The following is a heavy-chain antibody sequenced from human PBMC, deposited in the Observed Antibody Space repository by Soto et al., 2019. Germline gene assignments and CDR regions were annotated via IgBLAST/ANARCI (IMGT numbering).Heavy chain of an antibody. CDR3: AQHQWFGSGPVFDD. D-gene: IGHD3-10*01. Sequence: LLESGGGFIQPGGSLRLSCAASGFGFSSFAMSWVRQTPGRGLEWVSTISATGGVTYFADSVKGRFTISRDNSGNTLHLQMHSLRAEDTAFYYCAQHQWFGSGPVFDDWGQGSLVTVSS. J-gene: IGHJ4*02. CDR2: ISATGGVT. V-gene: IGHV3-23*01. CDR1: GFGFSSFA.